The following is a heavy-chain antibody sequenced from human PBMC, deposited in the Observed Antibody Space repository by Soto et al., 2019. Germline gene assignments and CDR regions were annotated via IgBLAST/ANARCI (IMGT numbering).Heavy chain of an antibody. CDR3: ARGFATYYLDY. CDR1: GYTFTGYY. Sequence: ASVKVSCKASGYTFTGYYIDWVRQAPGQGLEWMGRINPNSGGTKYVQKFQGWVTMTRDTSISTAYMELSRLRSDDTAVYYCARGFATYYLDYWGQGTQVTVS. V-gene: IGHV1-2*04. D-gene: IGHD2-15*01. CDR2: INPNSGGT. J-gene: IGHJ4*02.